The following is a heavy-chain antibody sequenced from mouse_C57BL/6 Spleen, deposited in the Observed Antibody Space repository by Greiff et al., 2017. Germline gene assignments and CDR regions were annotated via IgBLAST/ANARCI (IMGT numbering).Heavy chain of an antibody. CDR3: ARCYYYGSSYCYFDV. CDR2: IWWDDDK. J-gene: IGHJ1*03. D-gene: IGHD1-1*01. CDR1: GFSLSTFGMG. V-gene: IGHV8-8*01. Sequence: QVTLKESGPWIFQPSQTLSLTCSFSGFSLSTFGMGVGWIRQPSGKGLEWLAHIWWDDDKYYNPALKSRLTISKDTSKNQVFLKIANVDTADTATYYFARCYYYGSSYCYFDVWGTGTTVTVSS.